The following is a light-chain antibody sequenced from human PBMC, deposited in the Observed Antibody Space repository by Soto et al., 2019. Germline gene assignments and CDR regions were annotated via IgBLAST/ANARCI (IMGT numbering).Light chain of an antibody. CDR2: EGS. CDR1: SSDVGNYNL. CDR3: XSYAGTFVV. V-gene: IGLV2-23*01. J-gene: IGLJ2*01. Sequence: QSALTQPASVSGSPGQSITISCTGTSSDVGNYNLVSWYQQYPGKAPKLMIYEGSKRPSGVSNRFSGSKSGNTASLTISGXXXXXXXXXXCXSYAGTFVVFGGGTKLTVL.